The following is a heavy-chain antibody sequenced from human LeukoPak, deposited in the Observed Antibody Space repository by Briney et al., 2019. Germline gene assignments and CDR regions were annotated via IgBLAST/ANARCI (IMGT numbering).Heavy chain of an antibody. Sequence: NPSQTLSLTCSVSGGSISSGGYYWSWIRQHPGKGLEWIGYIYYSGSTYYNPSLKSRVTISVDTSKNQFSLKLSSVTAADTAVYYCARDNDDDPVGFDLWGRGTLVTVSS. CDR3: ARDNDDDPVGFDL. CDR1: GGSISSGGYY. J-gene: IGHJ2*01. CDR2: IYYSGST. D-gene: IGHD1-1*01. V-gene: IGHV4-31*03.